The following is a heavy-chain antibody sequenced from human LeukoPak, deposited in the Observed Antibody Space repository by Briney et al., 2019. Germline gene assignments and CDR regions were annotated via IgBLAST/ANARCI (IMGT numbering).Heavy chain of an antibody. Sequence: PGGSLRLSCAASGFTFSSYAMHWVRQAPGKGLEWVAVISFDGGNKYYADSVKGRFTISRDNSKKTLYLQMNSLRAEDTAVYYCAKDAYYYDSSGYYNYWGQGTLVTVSS. D-gene: IGHD3-22*01. J-gene: IGHJ4*02. V-gene: IGHV3-30-3*01. CDR2: ISFDGGNK. CDR1: GFTFSSYA. CDR3: AKDAYYYDSSGYYNY.